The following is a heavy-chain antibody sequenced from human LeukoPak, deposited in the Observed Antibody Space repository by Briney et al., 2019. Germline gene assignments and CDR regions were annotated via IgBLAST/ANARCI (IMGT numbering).Heavy chain of an antibody. CDR2: ITSGSTSI. V-gene: IGHV3-48*04. J-gene: IGHJ4*02. CDR1: GFTFNIYS. D-gene: IGHD3-3*01. Sequence: GSLRLSCAGSGFTFNIYSMSWVRQAPGKGLEWVSYITSGSTSIYYADSVKGRFTISRDNAKNSLYLQMNSLRAEDTAVYYCARDMDFWSGYYAFDYWGQGTLVTVSS. CDR3: ARDMDFWSGYYAFDY.